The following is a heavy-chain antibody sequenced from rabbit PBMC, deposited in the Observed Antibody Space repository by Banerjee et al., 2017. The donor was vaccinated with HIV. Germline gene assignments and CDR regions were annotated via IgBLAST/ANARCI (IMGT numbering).Heavy chain of an antibody. J-gene: IGHJ4*01. CDR3: ARDFAGYSLFQL. Sequence: QEQLVESGGGLVKPEGSLTLTCKASGFDFSKTYWICWVRQAPGKGPEWIACINTSSGNTYYAKWPKGRFTVSKTSSTTVTLQMTSLTAADTATYFCARDFAGYSLFQLWGPGTLVTVS. CDR1: GFDFSKTYW. CDR2: INTSSGNT. D-gene: IGHD7-1*01. V-gene: IGHV1S45*01.